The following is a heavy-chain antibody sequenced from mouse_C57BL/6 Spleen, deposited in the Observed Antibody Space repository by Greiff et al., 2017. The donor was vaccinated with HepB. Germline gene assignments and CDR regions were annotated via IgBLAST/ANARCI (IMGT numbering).Heavy chain of an antibody. CDR2: IYPGSGST. CDR1: GYTFTSYW. Sequence: VQLQQSGAELVKPGASVKMSCKASGYTFTSYWITWVKQRPGQGLEWIGDIYPGSGSTNYNEKFKSKATLTVDTSSSTAYMQLSSLTSEDSAVYYRARRDYYGYDSPGYWYFDVWGTGTTVTVSS. J-gene: IGHJ1*03. D-gene: IGHD2-2*01. V-gene: IGHV1-55*01. CDR3: ARRDYYGYDSPGYWYFDV.